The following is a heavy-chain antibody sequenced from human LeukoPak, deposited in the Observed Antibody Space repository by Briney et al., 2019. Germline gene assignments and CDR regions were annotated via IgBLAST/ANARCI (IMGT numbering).Heavy chain of an antibody. Sequence: GGSLRLSCAASGFTFRSYAMGWVRPAPGKGLGGVSAISGSGDSTYYAGSVKGRFTISRDNSKNTLYLQMNSLGAEDTALYYCAKVYSSGWYILDYWGQGTLVTVSS. J-gene: IGHJ4*02. CDR3: AKVYSSGWYILDY. CDR1: GFTFRSYA. V-gene: IGHV3-23*01. CDR2: ISGSGDST. D-gene: IGHD6-19*01.